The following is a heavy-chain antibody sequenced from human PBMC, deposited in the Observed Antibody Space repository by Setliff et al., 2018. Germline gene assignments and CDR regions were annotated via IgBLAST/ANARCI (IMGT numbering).Heavy chain of an antibody. CDR2: IYPGDSDT. CDR1: GFSFVSYN. D-gene: IGHD1-26*01. J-gene: IGHJ3*02. CDR3: ARREHAFDI. Sequence: PGESLKISCKGSGFSFVSYNIGWVRQMPGKGLEWMGIIYPGDSDTRYSPSFQGQVTISVDKSISTSYLQWSSLKASDTAMYYCARREHAFDIWGQGTMVTVSS. V-gene: IGHV5-51*01.